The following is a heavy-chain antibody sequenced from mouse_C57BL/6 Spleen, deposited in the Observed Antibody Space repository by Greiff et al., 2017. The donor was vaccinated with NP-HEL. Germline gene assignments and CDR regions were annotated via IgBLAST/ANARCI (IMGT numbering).Heavy chain of an antibody. D-gene: IGHD2-4*01. Sequence: VKVVESGAELVRPGTSVKMSCKASGYTFTNYWIGWAKQRPGHGLEWIGDIYPGGGYTNYNEKFKGKATLTADKSSSTAYMQFSSLTSEDSAIYYCARSGDYDDYYAMDYWGQGTSVTVSS. CDR2: IYPGGGYT. V-gene: IGHV1-63*01. CDR1: GYTFTNYW. CDR3: ARSGDYDDYYAMDY. J-gene: IGHJ4*01.